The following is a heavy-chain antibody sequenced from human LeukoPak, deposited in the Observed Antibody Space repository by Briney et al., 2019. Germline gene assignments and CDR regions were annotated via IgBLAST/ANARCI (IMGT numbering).Heavy chain of an antibody. V-gene: IGHV3-7*01. D-gene: IGHD6-6*01. CDR3: ASGRQLGY. CDR2: IKEDGSEK. CDR1: GFTFSNYW. Sequence: PGGSLRLSCAASGFTFSNYWMSWVRQASGKGLGWVANIKEDGSEKYYVDSVKGRFTISRDNAKNSLYLQMNSLRAEDTAIYYCASGRQLGYWGQGTLVTVSS. J-gene: IGHJ4*02.